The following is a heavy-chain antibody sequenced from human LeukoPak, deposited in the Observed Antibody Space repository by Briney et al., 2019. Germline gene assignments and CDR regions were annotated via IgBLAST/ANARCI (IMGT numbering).Heavy chain of an antibody. V-gene: IGHV3-23*01. J-gene: IGHJ4*02. CDR2: ISGSGGST. Sequence: AGGSLRLSCAASGFTFSSYAMSWVRQAPGKGLEWVSAISGSGGSTYYADSVKGRFTISRDDSKNTLYLQMNSLRAEDTAVYYCAKDLRVYYDSSGYYYPEPFDYWGQGTLVTVSS. D-gene: IGHD3-22*01. CDR3: AKDLRVYYDSSGYYYPEPFDY. CDR1: GFTFSSYA.